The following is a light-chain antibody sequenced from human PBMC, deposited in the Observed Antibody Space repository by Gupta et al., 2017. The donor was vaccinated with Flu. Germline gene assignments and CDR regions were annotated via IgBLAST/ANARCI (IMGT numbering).Light chain of an antibody. CDR1: SSIVGEGYG. J-gene: IGLJ1*01. Sequence: TISCTGSSSIVGEGYGVHWYQHHPVTAPNLLISGTSNRPSGGPDLFSGSNSGTSAAMAITGLQSEDEADYYCKSYDSSLSALSVFGSGTKVTVL. V-gene: IGLV1-40*01. CDR3: KSYDSSLSALSV. CDR2: GTS.